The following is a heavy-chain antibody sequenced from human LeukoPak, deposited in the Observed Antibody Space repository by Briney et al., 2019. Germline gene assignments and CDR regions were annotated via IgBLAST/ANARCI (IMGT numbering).Heavy chain of an antibody. D-gene: IGHD2-15*01. V-gene: IGHV3-23*01. J-gene: IGHJ2*01. Sequence: QPGGSLRLSCAASGFTFSSFAMSWVRQAPGKGLEWVSAIIGSGGSTYYADSVKGRFTISRDNSKNTLYLQMNSLRAEDTAIYYCAKDIANWYFDLWGRGTLVTVSS. CDR2: IIGSGGST. CDR1: GFTFSSFA. CDR3: AKDIANWYFDL.